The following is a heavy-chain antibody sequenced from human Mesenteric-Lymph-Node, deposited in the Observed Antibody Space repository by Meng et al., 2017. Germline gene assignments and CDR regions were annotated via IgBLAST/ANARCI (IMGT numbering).Heavy chain of an antibody. CDR2: IYHSGST. CDR3: ARADKVRFDY. V-gene: IGHV4-34*01. CDR1: GGSFSGYY. Sequence: GPLKHSETLSLTCAVYGGSFSGYYWSCIRQPPGKGLEWIGEIYHSGSTNYNPSLKSRVTISVDKSKNQFSLKLSSVTAADTAVYYCARADKVRFDYWGQGTLVTVSS. J-gene: IGHJ4*02.